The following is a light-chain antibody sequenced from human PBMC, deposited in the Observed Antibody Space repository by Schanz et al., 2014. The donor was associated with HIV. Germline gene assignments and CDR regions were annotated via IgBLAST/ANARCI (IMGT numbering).Light chain of an antibody. Sequence: QSLLTQPPSVAAAPGQKGTISCSGSSSKIGSDLASWVQQLPGRAPKLLIYDNDKRPSGIPDRFSGSKSGTSATLGITGLQTGDEADYYCATWDRSLRVGVFGGGTKLTVL. CDR2: DND. J-gene: IGLJ3*02. CDR1: SSKIGSDL. CDR3: ATWDRSLRVGV. V-gene: IGLV1-51*01.